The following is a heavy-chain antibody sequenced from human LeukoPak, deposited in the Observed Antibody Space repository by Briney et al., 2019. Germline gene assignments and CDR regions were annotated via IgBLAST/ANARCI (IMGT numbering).Heavy chain of an antibody. Sequence: GGSLRLSCAASGFSFSSYGIHWVRRAPGKGLEWVAVIGYDGSNKYYADSVKGRFTISRDNSKNTLYLQMNSLRAEDTAVYYCARDQRYYDSSGYIDYWGQGTLVTVSS. V-gene: IGHV3-33*08. CDR3: ARDQRYYDSSGYIDY. CDR2: IGYDGSNK. J-gene: IGHJ4*02. D-gene: IGHD3-22*01. CDR1: GFSFSSYG.